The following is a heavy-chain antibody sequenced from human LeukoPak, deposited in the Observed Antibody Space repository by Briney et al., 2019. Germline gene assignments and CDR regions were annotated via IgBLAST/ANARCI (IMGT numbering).Heavy chain of an antibody. Sequence: GGSLRLSCAASGFTFSNYAMSWVRQALGKGLEWVSVISGSGGSIYYADFAKGRFTIPRDNSKNTLYLQMNSLRAEDTAVYYCAVQQLVPGYYFDLEVWGQGTTVTASS. CDR3: AVQQLVPGYYFDLEV. J-gene: IGHJ6*02. CDR2: ISGSGGSI. D-gene: IGHD6-13*01. V-gene: IGHV3-23*01. CDR1: GFTFSNYA.